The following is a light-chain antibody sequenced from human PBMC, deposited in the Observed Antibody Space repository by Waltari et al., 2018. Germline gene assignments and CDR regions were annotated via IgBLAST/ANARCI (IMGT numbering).Light chain of an antibody. CDR2: EIS. CDR3: CSFAGYGIYV. V-gene: IGLV2-23*02. CDR1: HRNVYIPHL. Sequence: HSARARTASVTGSPGPSIPISCTAGHRNVYIPHLLSWYHPHPGRNPRLLIYEISQRPSGISNRFSGSKSGNTASLTISGLQPEDEADYFCCSFAGYGIYVFGSGTQVSVL. J-gene: IGLJ1*01.